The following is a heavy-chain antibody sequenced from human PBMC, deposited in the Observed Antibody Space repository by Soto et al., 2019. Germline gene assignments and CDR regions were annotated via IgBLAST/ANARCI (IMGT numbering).Heavy chain of an antibody. J-gene: IGHJ6*02. CDR3: ASQQLGPSYYYVMDV. CDR1: GGTFSSYA. V-gene: IGHV1-69*13. Sequence: SVKVSCKASGGTFSSYAISWVRQAPGQGLEWMGGIIPIFGTANYAQKFQGRVTITADESTSTAYMELSSLRSEDTAVYYCASQQLGPSYYYVMDVWGQGTTVTVSS. CDR2: IIPIFGTA. D-gene: IGHD6-6*01.